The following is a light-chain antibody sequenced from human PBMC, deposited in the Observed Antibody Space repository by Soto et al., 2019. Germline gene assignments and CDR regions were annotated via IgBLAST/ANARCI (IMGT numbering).Light chain of an antibody. CDR1: QTVSNSY. V-gene: IGKV3-20*01. Sequence: EIVLTQFPGALSLSPGERVTLSCRASQTVSNSYLAWYQQKSGQATTFLIYGASNRATGIPDRFSGSGSGTDFTLTISRLEPEDFAVYYCQQYGALPPTFGGGTKVEIK. CDR3: QQYGALPPT. J-gene: IGKJ4*01. CDR2: GAS.